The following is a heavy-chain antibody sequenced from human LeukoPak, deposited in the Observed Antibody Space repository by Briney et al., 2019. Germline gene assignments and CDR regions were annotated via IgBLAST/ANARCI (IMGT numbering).Heavy chain of an antibody. CDR1: GYTFTGYY. CDR3: ARISIAARPRWFDP. D-gene: IGHD6-6*01. Sequence: ASAKVSCKASGYTFTGYYMHWVRQAPGQGLEWMGWINPNSGGTNYAQKFQGRVTMTRDTSISTAYMELSRLRSDDTAVYYCARISIAARPRWFDPWGQGTLVTVSS. V-gene: IGHV1-2*02. CDR2: INPNSGGT. J-gene: IGHJ5*02.